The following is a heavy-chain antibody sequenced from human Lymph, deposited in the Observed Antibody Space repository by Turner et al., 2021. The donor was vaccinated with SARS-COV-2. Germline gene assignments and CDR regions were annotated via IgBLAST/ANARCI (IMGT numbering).Heavy chain of an antibody. Sequence: EVQLLESGGGLVQPGGSLRLPWAASGFTFSSYAMSWVRRAPGKGLEWVRAISGSGGSTYYADSVKGRFTISRDNSKNTLYLQMNRLRAEDTAVYYCAKEGDTAMVNFDYWGQGTLVTVSS. CDR2: ISGSGGST. V-gene: IGHV3-23*01. D-gene: IGHD5-18*01. CDR1: GFTFSSYA. J-gene: IGHJ4*02. CDR3: AKEGDTAMVNFDY.